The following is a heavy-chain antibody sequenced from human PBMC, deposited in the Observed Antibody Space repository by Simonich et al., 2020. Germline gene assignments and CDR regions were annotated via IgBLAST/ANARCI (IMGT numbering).Heavy chain of an antibody. CDR1: GFTFSSYG. Sequence: GGGVVQPGRSLRLSCAASGFTFSSYGMHWVRQAPGKGLEWVAVIWYDGSNKYYADSVKGRFTIYRDNSKNTLYLQMNSLRAEDTAMYYCAKDKGAAASDYLDYWGQGTLVTVSS. CDR3: AKDKGAAASDYLDY. V-gene: IGHV3-30*18. D-gene: IGHD6-13*01. CDR2: IWYDGSNK. J-gene: IGHJ4*02.